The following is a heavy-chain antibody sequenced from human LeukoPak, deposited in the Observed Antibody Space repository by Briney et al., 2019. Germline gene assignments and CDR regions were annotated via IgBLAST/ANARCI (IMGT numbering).Heavy chain of an antibody. V-gene: IGHV3-53*01. CDR2: IYTGGYT. CDR1: GLTVSSIY. Sequence: GGSLRLSCTASGLTVSSIYMSWVRQAPGKGMQWVSVIYTGGYTFYADSVKGRFTISRDNSKSTLYLQMNSLRAEHTAVYYCASPGGGDYYNSWGQGTLVTVSS. J-gene: IGHJ4*02. CDR3: ASPGGGDYYNS. D-gene: IGHD3-10*01.